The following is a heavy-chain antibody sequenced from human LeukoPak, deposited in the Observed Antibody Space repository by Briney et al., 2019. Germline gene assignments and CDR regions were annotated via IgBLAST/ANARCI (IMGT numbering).Heavy chain of an antibody. CDR3: ARGGYSFDY. V-gene: IGHV3-7*01. CDR1: GFSLSGYW. D-gene: IGHD5-18*01. CDR2: LHADGVEQ. Sequence: GGSLRLSCAASGFSLSGYWMTRVRQAPGKGLEWVARLHADGVEQNYVDSVTGRFTMSRDNAKNSLDLQMNSLRVEDTAVYYCARGGYSFDYLGQGTLVAVSS. J-gene: IGHJ4*02.